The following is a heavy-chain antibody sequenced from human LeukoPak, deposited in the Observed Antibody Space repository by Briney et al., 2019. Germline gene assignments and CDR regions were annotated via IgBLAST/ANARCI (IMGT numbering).Heavy chain of an antibody. CDR3: ARALGYCSSTSCYNWFDP. J-gene: IGHJ5*02. V-gene: IGHV3-13*01. Sequence: GGSLRLSCAASGFTFSSYDMHWVRQATGKGLEWVSAIGTAGDTYYPGSVKGRFTISRENAKNSLYLQMNSLRAEDTAVYYCARALGYCSSTSCYNWFDPWGQGTLVTVSS. D-gene: IGHD2-2*01. CDR2: IGTAGDT. CDR1: GFTFSSYD.